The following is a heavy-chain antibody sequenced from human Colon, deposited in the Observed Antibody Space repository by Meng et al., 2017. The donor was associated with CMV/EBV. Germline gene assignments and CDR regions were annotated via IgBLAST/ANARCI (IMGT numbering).Heavy chain of an antibody. CDR1: GFTFGDHY. CDR2: IYYSGTT. Sequence: LRLSCAGSGFTFGDHYMDWVRQAPGKGLEWIGYIYYSGTTSYNPSLQSRVTISVDTSKNQFSLKLASVTAADTAVYYCARDAPPRSGYNDYWGQGTQVTVSS. V-gene: IGHV4-30-4*08. D-gene: IGHD3-22*01. CDR3: ARDAPPRSGYNDY. J-gene: IGHJ4*02.